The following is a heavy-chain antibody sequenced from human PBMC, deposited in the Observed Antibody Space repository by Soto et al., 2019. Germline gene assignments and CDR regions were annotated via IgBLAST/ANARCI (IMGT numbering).Heavy chain of an antibody. J-gene: IGHJ3*02. V-gene: IGHV1-69*04. CDR2: IIPILGIA. CDR1: GGTFSSYT. Sequence: SVKVSFKASGGTFSSYTISWVRQAPGQGLEWMGRIIPILGIANYAQKFQGRVTITADKSTSTAYMELSSLRSEDTAVYYCARDMGINAFDIWGQGTMVTVSS. D-gene: IGHD1-20*01. CDR3: ARDMGINAFDI.